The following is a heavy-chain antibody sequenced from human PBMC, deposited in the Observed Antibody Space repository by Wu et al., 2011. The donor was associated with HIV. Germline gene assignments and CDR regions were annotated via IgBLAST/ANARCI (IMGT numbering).Heavy chain of an antibody. Sequence: SVKVSCKASGYTFTGYYMHWVRQAPGQGLEWMGIINPRGGSTTYAQKFQGRVTLTSDTSTSTVSLELSGLRSEDTAVYYCARVYARYYYYYMDVWGKGTTVTVSS. J-gene: IGHJ6*03. CDR3: ARVYARYYYYYMDV. V-gene: IGHV1-46*01. D-gene: IGHD2-8*01. CDR2: INPRGGST. CDR1: GYTFTGYY.